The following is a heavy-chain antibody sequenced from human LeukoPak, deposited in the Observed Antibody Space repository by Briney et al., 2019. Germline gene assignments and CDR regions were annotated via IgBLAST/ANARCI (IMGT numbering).Heavy chain of an antibody. CDR1: GFTLSSYW. D-gene: IGHD3-10*01. V-gene: IGHV3-74*01. J-gene: IGHJ4*02. CDR2: INPDGSTT. Sequence: GGSLRLSCAASGFTLSSYWMHWVREAPGKGLVWVSRINPDGSTTTYADSVKGRFTISRDNAKNTLYLKMNSLRAEDTAVYYCARVRVGAYDFEYWGQGTLVTVSS. CDR3: ARVRVGAYDFEY.